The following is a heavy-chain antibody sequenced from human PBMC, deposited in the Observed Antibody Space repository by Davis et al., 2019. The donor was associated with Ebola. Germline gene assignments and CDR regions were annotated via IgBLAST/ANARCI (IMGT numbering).Heavy chain of an antibody. Sequence: GESLKISCAASGFTFSSYSMNWVRQAPGKGLEWVSSISSSSSYIYYADSVKGRFTISRDNAKNSLYLQMNSLRDEDTAVYYCARGTTPYYYASGSYGLDYYYGMDVWGQGTTVTVSS. V-gene: IGHV3-21*06. D-gene: IGHD3-10*01. CDR2: ISSSSSYI. CDR1: GFTFSSYS. J-gene: IGHJ6*02. CDR3: ARGTTPYYYASGSYGLDYYYGMDV.